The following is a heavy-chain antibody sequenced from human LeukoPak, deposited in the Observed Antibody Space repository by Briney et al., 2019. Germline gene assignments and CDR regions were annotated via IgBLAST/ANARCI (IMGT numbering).Heavy chain of an antibody. J-gene: IGHJ4*02. V-gene: IGHV4-59*12. CDR3: ARVGGYGGNDDFDY. CDR2: IDGRGGT. Sequence: PSETLSLTCTVSGDSISRCCWGWIRQPPGKGLEWIGYIDGRGGTNYNPSLKSRVTISVDTSKNQFSLKLSSVTAADTAVYYCARVGGYGGNDDFDYWGQGTLVTVSS. D-gene: IGHD4-23*01. CDR1: GDSISRCC.